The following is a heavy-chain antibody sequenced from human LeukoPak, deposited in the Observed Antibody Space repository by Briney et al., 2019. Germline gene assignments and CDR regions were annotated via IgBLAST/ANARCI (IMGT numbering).Heavy chain of an antibody. CDR2: ISGTSSYI. V-gene: IGHV3-21*04. Sequence: PGGSLRLSCAASGFTLSSYTMNWVRQAPGKGLEWVSSISGTSSYIYYADSVKGRFTISRDNSKNTLYLQMNSLRAEDTAVYYCAKWKYGSDFGYFDYWGQGTLVTVSS. J-gene: IGHJ4*02. D-gene: IGHD3-10*01. CDR3: AKWKYGSDFGYFDY. CDR1: GFTLSSYT.